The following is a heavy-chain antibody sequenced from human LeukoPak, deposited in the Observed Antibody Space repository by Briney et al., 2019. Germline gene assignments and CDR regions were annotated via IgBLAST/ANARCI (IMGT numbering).Heavy chain of an antibody. CDR1: GITFSSYA. J-gene: IGHJ4*03. V-gene: IGHV3-23*01. CDR3: VKRGYGYYKPHDI. D-gene: IGHD4-17*01. CDR2: LISGSTT. Sequence: GGSLRLSCAASGITFSSYAMSWVRQAPGKGLEWVSGLISGSTTFYADSVKGRFTISRDNSKNRLYLQMNSLRAEDTAVYYCVKRGYGYYKPHDIWGQGTQGTGS.